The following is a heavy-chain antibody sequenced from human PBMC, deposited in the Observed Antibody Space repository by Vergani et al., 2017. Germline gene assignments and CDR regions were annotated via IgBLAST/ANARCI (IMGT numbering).Heavy chain of an antibody. CDR1: GFTFSSYA. V-gene: IGHV3-64*01. CDR3: ARDGCGSTSCYPYAFDI. CDR2: ISSNGGST. J-gene: IGHJ3*02. Sequence: EVQLVESGGGLVQPGGSLRLSCAASGFTFSSYAMYWVRQAPGKGLEYVSAISSNGGSTYYANSVNGRFTISRDNSKNTLFLQMRSLRAEDMAVYFCARDGCGSTSCYPYAFDIWGQGTMVTVSS. D-gene: IGHD2-2*01.